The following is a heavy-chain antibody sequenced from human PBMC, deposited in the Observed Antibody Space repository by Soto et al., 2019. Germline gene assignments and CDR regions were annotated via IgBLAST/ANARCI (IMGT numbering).Heavy chain of an antibody. J-gene: IGHJ4*02. CDR1: GGSFSGYY. CDR2: INHRGST. Sequence: QVQLQQWGAGLLKPSETLSLTCAVYGGSFSGYYWSWIRQPPGKGLEWIGEINHRGSTNYNPSLKRRVTVSVDTSKNQFSLKLSSVTAADTAVYYCARGLSTVTTVRYFDHWGQGTLVTVSS. CDR3: ARGLSTVTTVRYFDH. V-gene: IGHV4-34*01. D-gene: IGHD4-17*01.